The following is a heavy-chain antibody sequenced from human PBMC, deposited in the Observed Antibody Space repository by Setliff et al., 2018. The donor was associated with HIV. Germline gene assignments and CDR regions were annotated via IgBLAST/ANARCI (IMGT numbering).Heavy chain of an antibody. CDR1: GFTFRDYA. V-gene: IGHV3-23*01. J-gene: IGHJ4*02. Sequence: GGSLRLSCAASGFTFRDYAMIWVRQAPGMGLEWVSTISGSSSIKEYADFVKGRFSISRDNSKDTVFLQMDSLRAEDTAIYYCTRQLTPYYYDSPDYWGQGTLVTVSS. CDR3: TRQLTPYYYDSPDY. CDR2: ISGSSSIK. D-gene: IGHD3-22*01.